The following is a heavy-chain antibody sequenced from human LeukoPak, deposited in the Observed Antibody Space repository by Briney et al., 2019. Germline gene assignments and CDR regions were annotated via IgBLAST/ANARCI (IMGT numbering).Heavy chain of an antibody. Sequence: SGGSLRLSCAASGFTFSSYEMNWVRQAPGKGLEWVSYTSSSGSTIYYADSVKGRFTISRDNAKSSLYLQMNSLRAEDTAVYSCARGGLFFDYWGQGTLVTVSS. CDR3: ARGGLFFDY. V-gene: IGHV3-48*03. CDR1: GFTFSSYE. D-gene: IGHD2-21*01. CDR2: TSSSGSTI. J-gene: IGHJ4*02.